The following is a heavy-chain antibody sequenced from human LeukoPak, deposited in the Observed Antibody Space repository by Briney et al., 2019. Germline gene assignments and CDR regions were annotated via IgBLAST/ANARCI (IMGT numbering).Heavy chain of an antibody. CDR1: GFTFSSYA. D-gene: IGHD3-22*01. J-gene: IGHJ4*02. CDR2: IGGSGSRT. V-gene: IGHV3-23*01. Sequence: PGGSLRLSCAASGFTFSSYAMSWVRQAPGKGLEWVSVIGGSGSRTYYGDSVKGRSTISRDNSKNTMYLEMNSLRAEDTAVYYCAKRGYESSGYYGYFDYWGQGTLVTVSS. CDR3: AKRGYESSGYYGYFDY.